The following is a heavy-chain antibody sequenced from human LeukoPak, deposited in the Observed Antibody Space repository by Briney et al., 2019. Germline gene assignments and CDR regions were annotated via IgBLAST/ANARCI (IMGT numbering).Heavy chain of an antibody. J-gene: IGHJ4*02. CDR1: GITVSSNY. CDR2: IYSGGDT. Sequence: PGGSLRLSCAASGITVSSNYMSWVRQAPGKGLEWVSVIYSGGDTYHADSAKGRFTISRDNSKNTLYLQMNSLRAEDTAVYYCARYNFYGGTPFDCWGQGTLVTVSS. V-gene: IGHV3-66*01. CDR3: ARYNFYGGTPFDC. D-gene: IGHD4-23*01.